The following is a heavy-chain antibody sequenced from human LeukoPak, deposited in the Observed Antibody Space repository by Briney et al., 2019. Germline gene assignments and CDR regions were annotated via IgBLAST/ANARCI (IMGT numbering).Heavy chain of an antibody. CDR1: GGSFSGYY. D-gene: IGHD5-18*01. Sequence: PSETLSLTCAVYGGSFSGYYWSWIRQPPGKGLEWIGEINHSGSTNYNPSLKSRVTISVDTSKNQFSLKLSSVTAADTAVYYCARGGYSYGYFDYWGQGTLVTVSS. CDR2: INHSGST. V-gene: IGHV4-34*01. CDR3: ARGGYSYGYFDY. J-gene: IGHJ4*02.